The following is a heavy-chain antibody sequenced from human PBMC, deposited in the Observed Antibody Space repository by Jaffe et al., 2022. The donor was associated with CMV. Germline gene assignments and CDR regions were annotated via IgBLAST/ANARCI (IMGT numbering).Heavy chain of an antibody. V-gene: IGHV4-34*01. CDR2: INHSGST. CDR1: GGSFSGYY. D-gene: IGHD5-18*01. J-gene: IGHJ6*02. CDR3: ARGVQLWPARYGMDV. Sequence: QVQLQQWGAGLLKPSETLSLTCAVYGGSFSGYYWSWIRQPPGKGLEWIGEINHSGSTNYNPSLKSRVTISVDTSKNQFSLKLSSVTAADTAVYYCARGVQLWPARYGMDVWGQGTTVTVSS.